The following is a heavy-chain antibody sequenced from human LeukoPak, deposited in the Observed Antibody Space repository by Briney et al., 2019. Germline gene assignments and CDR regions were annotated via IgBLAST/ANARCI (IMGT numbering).Heavy chain of an antibody. J-gene: IGHJ4*02. D-gene: IGHD3-10*01. Sequence: GGSLRLSCVGSELTFSAYAMNWVRQTPGKGLEWVSGISGNGANTDSADSVEGRFTISRGNSKDTLYLEMTNLRAEDAAVYYCVACIGYHYAFDYWGQGTQVVVSS. CDR3: VACIGYHYAFDY. V-gene: IGHV3-23*01. CDR1: ELTFSAYA. CDR2: ISGNGANT.